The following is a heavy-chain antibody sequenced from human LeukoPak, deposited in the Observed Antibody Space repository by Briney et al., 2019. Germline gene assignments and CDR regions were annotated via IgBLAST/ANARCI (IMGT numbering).Heavy chain of an antibody. D-gene: IGHD3-10*01. J-gene: IGHJ5*02. CDR3: ARGGVNYYGSGSYYNARFFNWFDP. V-gene: IGHV1-8*01. Sequence: GASVKVSCKASGYTFTSYDINWVRQATGQGLEWMGWMNPNSGNTGYAQKFQGRVTMTRNTSISTAYMKLSSLRSEDTAVYYCARGGVNYYGSGSYYNARFFNWFDPWGQGTLVTVSS. CDR1: GYTFTSYD. CDR2: MNPNSGNT.